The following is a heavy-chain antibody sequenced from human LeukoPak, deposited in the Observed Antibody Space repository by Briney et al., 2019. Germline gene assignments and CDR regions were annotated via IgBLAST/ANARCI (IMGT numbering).Heavy chain of an antibody. Sequence: PGGSLRLSCAASGFTFSSYAMHWVRQAPGKGLEWVAVISYAGSNKYYADSVRGRFTISRDNSKNTLYLQMNSLRAEDTAVYYCAREWCDEDFCAFDIWGQGTMVTVSS. CDR1: GFTFSSYA. CDR3: AREWCDEDFCAFDI. CDR2: ISYAGSNK. V-gene: IGHV3-30-3*01. J-gene: IGHJ3*02. D-gene: IGHD2-8*02.